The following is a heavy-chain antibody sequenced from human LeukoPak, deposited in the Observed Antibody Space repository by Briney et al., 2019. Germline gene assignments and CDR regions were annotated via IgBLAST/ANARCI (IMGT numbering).Heavy chain of an antibody. CDR2: IYYSGST. J-gene: IGHJ4*02. V-gene: IGHV4-39*07. D-gene: IGHD3-22*01. CDR1: GGSISSSSYY. CDR3: ARVSYDSSGYYS. Sequence: SETLSLTCTVSGGSISSSSYYWGWIRQPPGKGLEWIGSIYYSGSTYYNPSLKSRVTISVDTSKNQFSLKLSSVTAADTAVYYCARVSYDSSGYYSWGQGTLVTVSS.